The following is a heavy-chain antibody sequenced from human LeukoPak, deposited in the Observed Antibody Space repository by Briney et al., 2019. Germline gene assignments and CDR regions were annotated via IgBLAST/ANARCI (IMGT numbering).Heavy chain of an antibody. CDR2: IIPIFGIA. D-gene: IGHD2-15*01. Sequence: ASVKVSCKASGGTFSSYAISWVRQAPGQGLEWMGRIIPIFGIANYAQKFQGRVTITADKSTSTAYMELSSLRSEDTAVYYCARGSCSGGSCYPALAYYSDYWGQGTLVTVSS. J-gene: IGHJ4*02. CDR3: ARGSCSGGSCYPALAYYSDY. V-gene: IGHV1-69*04. CDR1: GGTFSSYA.